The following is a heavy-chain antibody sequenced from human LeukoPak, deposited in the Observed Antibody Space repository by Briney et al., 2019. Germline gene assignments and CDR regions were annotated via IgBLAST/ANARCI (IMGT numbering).Heavy chain of an antibody. CDR3: ARDRASGSYLKT. V-gene: IGHV4-59*12. D-gene: IGHD1-26*01. J-gene: IGHJ5*02. Sequence: SETLSLTCTVSGGSISSYYWSWIRQPPGKGLEWIGYIYYSGSTNYNPSLKSRVTISVDTSKNQFSLKLSSVTAADTAVYYCARDRASGSYLKTWGQGTLVTVSS. CDR1: GGSISSYY. CDR2: IYYSGST.